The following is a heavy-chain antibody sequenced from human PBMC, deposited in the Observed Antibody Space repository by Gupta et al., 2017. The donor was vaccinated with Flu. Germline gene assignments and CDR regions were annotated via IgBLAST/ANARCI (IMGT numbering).Heavy chain of an antibody. CDR1: GFTFSRYG. CDR2: IWYDGSNK. V-gene: IGHV3-33*01. CDR3: SRGAEGLAGGPFAGMDV. Sequence: QEQLVESGGGVVLAGKSLRLSCEASGFTFSRYGLHWVRQAPGKGLEWVAIIWYDGSNKYYADSVRGRFTISRDNSKNMLYLQMNSLRAEDTAVYYCSRGAEGLAGGPFAGMDVWGQGTTVIVSS. D-gene: IGHD6-19*01. J-gene: IGHJ6*02.